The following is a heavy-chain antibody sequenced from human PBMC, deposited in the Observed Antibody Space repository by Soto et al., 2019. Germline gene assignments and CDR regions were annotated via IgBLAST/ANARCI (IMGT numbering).Heavy chain of an antibody. CDR2: IIPIFGTA. J-gene: IGHJ6*02. V-gene: IGHV1-69*13. D-gene: IGHD2-15*01. CDR3: ARDGLSNYYGMDV. Sequence: GASVKVSCKASGGTFSSYAISWVRQAPGQGLEWMGGIIPIFGTANYAQKFQGRVTITADESTSTAYMELSSLRSEDTAVYYCARDGLSNYYGMDVWGQGTTVTVSS. CDR1: GGTFSSYA.